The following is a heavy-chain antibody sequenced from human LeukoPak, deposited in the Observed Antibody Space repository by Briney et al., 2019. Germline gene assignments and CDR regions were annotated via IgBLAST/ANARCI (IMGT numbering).Heavy chain of an antibody. J-gene: IGHJ4*02. V-gene: IGHV3-7*01. CDR3: TRSLDY. CDR1: GFTFSTYW. CDR2: INQDGSEK. Sequence: GGSLRLSCTASGFTFSTYWMDWVRRAPGRGLEWVANINQDGSEKYYVDSVKGRFTISRDNAKDSLYLQMNSLRAEDTATYCCTRSLDYWGQGIQVTVSS.